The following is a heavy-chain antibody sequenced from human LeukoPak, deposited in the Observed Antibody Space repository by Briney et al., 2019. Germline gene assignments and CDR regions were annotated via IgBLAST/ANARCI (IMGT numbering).Heavy chain of an antibody. D-gene: IGHD3-9*01. Sequence: SVKGSCKASGGTFSSYAISWVRQAPGQGLEWMGGIIPIFGTANYAQKFQGRVTITADESTSTAYMELSSLRSEDTAVYYCASGRYDILTGADYWGQGTLVTVSS. CDR2: IIPIFGTA. CDR3: ASGRYDILTGADY. J-gene: IGHJ4*02. V-gene: IGHV1-69*01. CDR1: GGTFSSYA.